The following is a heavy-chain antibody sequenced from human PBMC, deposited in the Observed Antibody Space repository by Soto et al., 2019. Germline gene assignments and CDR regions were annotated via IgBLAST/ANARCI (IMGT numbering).Heavy chain of an antibody. Sequence: GASVKVSCKASGYTFTSYGISWVRQAPGQGLEWMGWISAYNGNTNYAQKLQGRVTMTTDTPTSTAYMGLRSLRSDDTAVYYCARNVRYFDWLNWFDPWGQGTMVTVYS. V-gene: IGHV1-18*04. CDR3: ARNVRYFDWLNWFDP. J-gene: IGHJ5*02. CDR1: GYTFTSYG. CDR2: ISAYNGNT. D-gene: IGHD3-9*01.